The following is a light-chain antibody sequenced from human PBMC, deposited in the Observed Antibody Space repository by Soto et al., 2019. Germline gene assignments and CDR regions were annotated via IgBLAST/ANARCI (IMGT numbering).Light chain of an antibody. J-gene: IGKJ3*01. CDR1: QSLTSNF. V-gene: IGKV3-20*01. CDR3: EQYVSSPFT. Sequence: EIVLTQSLGTLSLSPGETATLSCRASQSLTSNFVAWYQQKPGQAPRLLVYGASYRATGIPDRFSGSGSGTDFTLTINRLEPEDFAVYYCEQYVSSPFTFGPGTKVDL. CDR2: GAS.